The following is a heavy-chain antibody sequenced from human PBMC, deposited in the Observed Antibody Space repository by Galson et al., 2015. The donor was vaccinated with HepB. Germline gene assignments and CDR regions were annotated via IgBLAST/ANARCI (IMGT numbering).Heavy chain of an antibody. D-gene: IGHD4-11*01. CDR2: ISGSGGST. V-gene: IGHV3-23*01. Sequence: SLRLSCAASGFTFSSYVMSWVRQAPGKGLEWVSAISGSGGSTYYADSVKGRFTISRDNSKNTLYLQMNSLRAEDTAVYYCARESSTVDRRYWYFDLWGRGTLVTV. J-gene: IGHJ2*01. CDR3: ARESSTVDRRYWYFDL. CDR1: GFTFSSYV.